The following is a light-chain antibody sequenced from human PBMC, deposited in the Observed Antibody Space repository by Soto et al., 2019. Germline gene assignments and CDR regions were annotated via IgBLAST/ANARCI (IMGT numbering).Light chain of an antibody. CDR3: QQYNSWPLT. J-gene: IGKJ4*01. CDR1: QSVSSSY. V-gene: IGKV3D-15*01. CDR2: DIF. Sequence: EIVLTQSPATLSLSPGERATLSCRASQSVSSSYLAWYQQKPGQAPRLVIYDIFTRATGVPTRISGSGSGTEFTLPISSLQSEDFAVYYCQQYNSWPLTFGGGTKVDIK.